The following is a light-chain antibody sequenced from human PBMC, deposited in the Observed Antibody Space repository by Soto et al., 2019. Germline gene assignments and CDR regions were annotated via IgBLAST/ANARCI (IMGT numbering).Light chain of an antibody. J-gene: IGLJ1*01. V-gene: IGLV3-21*02. Sequence: SYELTQPPSVSVVPGQTATSPWWGNNIGSKSVHWYQLRPGQAPVLGVYYDNDRPLGIPDRFSGSTAGNPATLTIRRVEAGDEGDYYCQVWDSSRDHYVFGTGTKVTVL. CDR2: YDN. CDR3: QVWDSSRDHYV. CDR1: NIGSKS.